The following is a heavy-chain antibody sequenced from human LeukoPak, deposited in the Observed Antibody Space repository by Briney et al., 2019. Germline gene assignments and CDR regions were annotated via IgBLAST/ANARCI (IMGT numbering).Heavy chain of an antibody. D-gene: IGHD6-6*01. CDR1: GGSISSYY. Sequence: PSATLSLTCTVSGGSISSYYWSWIRQPPGKGLEWVGYIYTSGSTNYNPSLKSRVTISVDTSKNQFSLKLSSVTAADTAVYYCARLQQLVFDYWGQGTLVTVSS. J-gene: IGHJ4*02. V-gene: IGHV4-4*09. CDR2: IYTSGST. CDR3: ARLQQLVFDY.